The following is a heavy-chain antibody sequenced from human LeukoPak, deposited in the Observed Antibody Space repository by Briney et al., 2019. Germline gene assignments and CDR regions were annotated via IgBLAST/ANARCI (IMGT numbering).Heavy chain of an antibody. V-gene: IGHV4-39*07. CDR1: GGSISSSSYY. CDR2: IYYSGST. CDR3: ARVYESSGYDAFNI. Sequence: PSETLSLTCTVSGGSISSSSYYWGWIRQPPGKGLEWIGSIYYSGSTYYNPSLKSRVTISVDTSKNQFSLKLSSVTAADTAVYYCARVYESSGYDAFNIWGQGTMVTVSS. D-gene: IGHD3-22*01. J-gene: IGHJ3*02.